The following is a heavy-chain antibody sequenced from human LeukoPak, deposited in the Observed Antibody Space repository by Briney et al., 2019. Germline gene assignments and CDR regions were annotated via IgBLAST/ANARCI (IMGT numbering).Heavy chain of an antibody. V-gene: IGHV3-23*01. CDR1: GFTFSSHA. D-gene: IGHD3-3*01. CDR2: ISGSGGST. CDR3: AKWGRITIFGVVTTPFDY. J-gene: IGHJ4*02. Sequence: PGGSLRLSCAASGFTFSSHAMSWVRQAPGKGLEWVSAISGSGGSTYYADSVKGRFTISRDNSKNTLYLQMNSLRAEDTAVYYCAKWGRITIFGVVTTPFDYWGQGTLVTVSS.